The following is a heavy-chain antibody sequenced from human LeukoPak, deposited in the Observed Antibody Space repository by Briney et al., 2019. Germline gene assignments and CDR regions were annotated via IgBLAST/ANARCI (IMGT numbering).Heavy chain of an antibody. D-gene: IGHD6-13*01. Sequence: GGSLRLSCAASGLTFSNYWMNWVRQAPGKGLQWVANINRDGREEYYVDSVKGRFTISRDNAKNSLSLQMSSLRAEDTAVYYCVGRRTSAAGNFWGQGTLVTVSS. J-gene: IGHJ4*02. V-gene: IGHV3-7*01. CDR3: VGRRTSAAGNF. CDR1: GLTFSNYW. CDR2: INRDGREE.